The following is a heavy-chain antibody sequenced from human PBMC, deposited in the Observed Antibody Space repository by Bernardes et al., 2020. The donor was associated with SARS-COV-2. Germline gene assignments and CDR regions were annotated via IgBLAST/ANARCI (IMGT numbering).Heavy chain of an antibody. Sequence: ASVKVSCKASGYTFTSYGISWVRQAPGQGLEWMGWISAYNGNTNYAQKLQGRVTMTTDTSTSTAYMELRSLRSDDTAVYYCARDMAKELPNPINYYYYYGMDVWGQGTTVTVSS. CDR1: GYTFTSYG. D-gene: IGHD1-26*01. CDR3: ARDMAKELPNPINYYYYYGMDV. J-gene: IGHJ6*02. V-gene: IGHV1-18*01. CDR2: ISAYNGNT.